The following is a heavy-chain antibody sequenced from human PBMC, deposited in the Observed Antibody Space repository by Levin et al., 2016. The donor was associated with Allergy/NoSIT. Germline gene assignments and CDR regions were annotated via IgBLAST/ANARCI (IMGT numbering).Heavy chain of an antibody. J-gene: IGHJ3*02. CDR2: IIPIFGTA. Sequence: WVRQAPGQGLEWMGGIIPIFGTANYAQKFQGRVTITADESTSTAYMELSSLRSEDTAVYYCARERERDCSSTSCYMAQDAFDIWGQGTMVTVSS. CDR3: ARERERDCSSTSCYMAQDAFDI. V-gene: IGHV1-69*01. D-gene: IGHD2-2*02.